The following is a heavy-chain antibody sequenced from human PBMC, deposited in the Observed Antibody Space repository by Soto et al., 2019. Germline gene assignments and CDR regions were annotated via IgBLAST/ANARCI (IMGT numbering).Heavy chain of an antibody. J-gene: IGHJ3*02. CDR1: GGPISRYQ. D-gene: IGHD3-9*01. V-gene: IGHV4-59*01. Sequence: SETLSLSCSVSGGPISRYQCGWIRQPPGKGLEWIGYIYYSGSTNYNPSLKSRVTISVGTSKNQFSLKLSSVTAADTAVYYCARALILTGYYIHDAFDIWGQGTMVT. CDR2: IYYSGST. CDR3: ARALILTGYYIHDAFDI.